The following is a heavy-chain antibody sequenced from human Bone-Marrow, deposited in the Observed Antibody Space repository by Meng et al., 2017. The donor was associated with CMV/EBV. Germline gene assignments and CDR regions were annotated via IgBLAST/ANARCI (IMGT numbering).Heavy chain of an antibody. D-gene: IGHD2-2*01. CDR3: ARDRGPGGIVVVPVAHGAFDI. J-gene: IGHJ3*02. V-gene: IGHV4-59*01. CDR2: IYYSGSI. CDR1: GGSISSYY. Sequence: LSCTVDGGSISSYYWSWIRQPRGKGLEWIGYIYYSGSINYNPSLKSRVTISVDTSKNQFSPKLSSVTAADTAVYYCARDRGPGGIVVVPVAHGAFDIWGQGTMVTVSS.